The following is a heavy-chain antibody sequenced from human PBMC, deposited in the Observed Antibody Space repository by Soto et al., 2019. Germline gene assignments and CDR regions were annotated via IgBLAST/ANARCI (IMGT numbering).Heavy chain of an antibody. J-gene: IGHJ4*02. CDR2: IRSGGDT. D-gene: IGHD1-1*01. CDR3: GRVDWNPGAD. CDR1: GLSFSDYW. Sequence: EVRLAESGGGLVQPGGSLRLSCVASGLSFSDYWIHWVRQAPGKGLIWVSGIRSGGDTDYADSVKGRFTISRDNAKNTVYLQMSNLRADDTAVYYCGRVDWNPGADWGQGTLVTVSS. V-gene: IGHV3-74*01.